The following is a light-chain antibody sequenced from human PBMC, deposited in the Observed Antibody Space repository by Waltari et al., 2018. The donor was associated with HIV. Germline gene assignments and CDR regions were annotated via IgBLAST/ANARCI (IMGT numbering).Light chain of an antibody. CDR3: AAWDVTLHGWV. V-gene: IGLV1-44*01. J-gene: IGLJ3*02. CDR2: NDN. Sequence: QSVLTQSPSASGTPGQRVTISCSGSSSNIGINTINWFQQRPGTAPKPLLFNDNERPSGVPDRLSGSKSGTSASLAISGLQSEDEANYDCAAWDVTLHGWVFGGGTKVTVL. CDR1: SSNIGINT.